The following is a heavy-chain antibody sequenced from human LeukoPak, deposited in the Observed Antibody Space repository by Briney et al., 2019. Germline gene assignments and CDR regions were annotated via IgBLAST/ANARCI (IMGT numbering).Heavy chain of an antibody. CDR3: ARDPPVGAVDY. CDR2: INPSGGST. V-gene: IGHV1-46*01. CDR1: GYTFTSYY. J-gene: IGHJ4*02. Sequence: ASVKVSCKASGYTFTSYYMHWVRQAPGQGLEWMGIINPSGGSTSYAQKSQGRVTMTRDTSTSTVYMELSSLRSEDTAVYYCARDPPVGAVDYWGQGTLVTVSS. D-gene: IGHD1-26*01.